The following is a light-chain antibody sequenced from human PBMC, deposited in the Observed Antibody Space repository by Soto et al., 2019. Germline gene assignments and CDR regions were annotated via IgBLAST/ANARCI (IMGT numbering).Light chain of an antibody. J-gene: IGLJ3*02. CDR2: EDN. Sequence: QSVLTQPASVSGSPGQAFTISCTGASSAVSWCQHHPGKAPQLIIYEDNKRPSRVSNRFSGSKSGNTASLTITGLQAEDEATYCIPDDGMMFGGGTKVPVL. CDR3: PDDGMM. CDR1: SSAV. V-gene: IGLV2-23*01.